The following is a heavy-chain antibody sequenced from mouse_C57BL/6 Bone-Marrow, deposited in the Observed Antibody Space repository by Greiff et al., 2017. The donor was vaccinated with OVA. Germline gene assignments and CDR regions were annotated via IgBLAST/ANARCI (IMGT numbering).Heavy chain of an antibody. D-gene: IGHD1-1*01. CDR2: IHPNSGST. J-gene: IGHJ1*03. Sequence: QVQLQQSGAELVKPGASVKLSCKASGYTFTSYWMHWVKQRPGQGLEWIGMIHPNSGSTNYNEKFKSKATLTVDKSSSTAYMQLSSLTSEDSAVYYCARWYYGSSYDWYFDVWGTGTTVTVSS. CDR3: ARWYYGSSYDWYFDV. CDR1: GYTFTSYW. V-gene: IGHV1-64*01.